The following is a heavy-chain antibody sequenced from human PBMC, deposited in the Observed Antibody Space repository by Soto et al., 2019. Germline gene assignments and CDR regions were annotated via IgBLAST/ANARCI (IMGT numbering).Heavy chain of an antibody. CDR2: ISYDGSNK. CDR1: GFTFSSYA. D-gene: IGHD2-15*01. V-gene: IGHV3-30-3*01. J-gene: IGHJ4*02. CDR3: ARESSDCSGGSCYSGPFDY. Sequence: GGSLRLSCAASGFTFSSYAMHWVRQAPGKGLEWVAVISYDGSNKYYADSVKGRFTISRDNSKNTLYLQMNSLRAEDTAVYYCARESSDCSGGSCYSGPFDYWGQGTLVTVSS.